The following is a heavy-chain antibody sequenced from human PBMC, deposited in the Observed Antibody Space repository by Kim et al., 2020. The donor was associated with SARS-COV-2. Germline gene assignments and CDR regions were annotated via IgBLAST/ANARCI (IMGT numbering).Heavy chain of an antibody. V-gene: IGHV4-34*01. J-gene: IGHJ6*02. CDR2: INHSGST. CDR3: ARDYRNGMDV. Sequence: SETLSLTCAVYGGSFSGYYWSWIRQPPGKGLEWIGEINHSGSTNYNPSLKSRVTISVDTSKNQFSLKLSSVTAADTAVYYCARDYRNGMDVWGQGPTVTV. D-gene: IGHD4-4*01. CDR1: GGSFSGYY.